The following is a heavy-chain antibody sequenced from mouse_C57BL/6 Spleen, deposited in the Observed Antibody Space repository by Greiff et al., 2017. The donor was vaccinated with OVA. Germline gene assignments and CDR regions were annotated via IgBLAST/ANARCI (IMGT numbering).Heavy chain of an antibody. CDR3: TRSSYGNYVDWYFDV. Sequence: QVHVKQSGAELVRPGASVTLSCKASGYTFTDYEMHWVKQTPVHGLAWIGAIDPETGGTAYNQKFKGKAILTADKSSSTAYMELRSLTSEDSAVYYCTRSSYGNYVDWYFDVWGTGTTVTVSS. J-gene: IGHJ1*03. V-gene: IGHV1-15*01. D-gene: IGHD2-10*01. CDR2: IDPETGGT. CDR1: GYTFTDYE.